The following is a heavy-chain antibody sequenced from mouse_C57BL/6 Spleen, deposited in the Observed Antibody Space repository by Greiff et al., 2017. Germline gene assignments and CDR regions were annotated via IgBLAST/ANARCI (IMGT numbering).Heavy chain of an antibody. V-gene: IGHV1-52*01. J-gene: IGHJ4*01. CDR1: GYTFTSYW. CDR3: ARSDYGGAMDY. CDR2: IDPSDSET. D-gene: IGHD1-1*02. Sequence: VQLQQPGAELVRPGSSVKLSCKASGYTFTSYWMHWVKQRPIQGLEWIGNIDPSDSETHYNQKFKDKATLTVDKSSSTAYMQLSSLTSEDSAVYYCARSDYGGAMDYWGQGTSVTVSS.